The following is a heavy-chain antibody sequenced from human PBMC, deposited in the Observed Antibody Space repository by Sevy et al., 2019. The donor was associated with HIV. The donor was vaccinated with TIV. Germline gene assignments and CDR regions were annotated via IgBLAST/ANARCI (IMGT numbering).Heavy chain of an antibody. CDR1: GFTFSSHE. CDR2: ITSSGSNI. D-gene: IGHD5-12*01. Sequence: GGSLRLSCAASGFTFSSHEMNWVRQAPGKGLEWVSYITSSGSNIYQADSVKGRFTISRDNAKNSLYLQMNSLRVEDTAVYYCANLPRVGWLFDYWGQGTLVTVSS. CDR3: ANLPRVGWLFDY. V-gene: IGHV3-48*03. J-gene: IGHJ4*02.